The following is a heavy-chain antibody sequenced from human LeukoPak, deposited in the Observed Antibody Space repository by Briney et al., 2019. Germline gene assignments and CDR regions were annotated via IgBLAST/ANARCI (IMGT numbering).Heavy chain of an antibody. CDR2: ISGSGGST. CDR3: AKNYYDSSGLY. V-gene: IGHV3-23*01. Sequence: SGGSLRLSCAASGFTFSSYAMSWVRQAPGKWLEWVSAISGSGGSTYYADSVKGRFTISRDNSKNTLYLQMNSLRAEDTAVYYCAKNYYDSSGLYWGQGTLVTVSS. D-gene: IGHD3-22*01. J-gene: IGHJ4*02. CDR1: GFTFSSYA.